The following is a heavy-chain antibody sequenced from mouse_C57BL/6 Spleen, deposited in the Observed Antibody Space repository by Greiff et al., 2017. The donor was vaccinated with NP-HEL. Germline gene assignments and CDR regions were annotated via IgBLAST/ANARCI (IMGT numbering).Heavy chain of an antibody. CDR1: GYTFTDYE. CDR3: TSYDYDGGY. J-gene: IGHJ2*01. CDR2: IDPETGGT. Sequence: QVQLQQSGAELVRPGASVTLSCKASGYTFTDYEMHWVKQTPVHGLEWIGAIDPETGGTAYNQKFKGKAILTADKSSSTAYMELRSLTSEDSAVYYCTSYDYDGGYWGQGTTLTVSS. V-gene: IGHV1-15*01. D-gene: IGHD2-4*01.